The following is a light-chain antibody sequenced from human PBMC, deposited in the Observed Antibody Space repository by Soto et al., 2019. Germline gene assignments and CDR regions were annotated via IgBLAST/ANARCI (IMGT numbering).Light chain of an antibody. CDR3: QQYGGSPRT. J-gene: IGKJ1*01. CDR2: GAS. Sequence: EIVLTQSPGPLSFSPCEGATLSSSASQSVSSDYLAWYQQKPGQAPRLLIHGASNRPTGIPDRFSGSGSGTDFTLTISRLEPEDDAVYYCQQYGGSPRTFGQGTKVDIK. V-gene: IGKV3-20*01. CDR1: QSVSSDY.